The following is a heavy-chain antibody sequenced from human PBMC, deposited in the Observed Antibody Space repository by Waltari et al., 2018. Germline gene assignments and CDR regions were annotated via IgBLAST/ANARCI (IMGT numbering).Heavy chain of an antibody. D-gene: IGHD1-1*01. CDR1: GFPISRFW. J-gene: IGHJ4*02. Sequence: EAQLVQSGGGLVPPGGSLTLSCAASGFPISRFWMTWIRPAPGGGMQWVGHIGRDGSDKYYVDSGKGRFTISRDDAENSLLLQMSSLRVEDTALYYCVGRNDPINSWGQGTRVAVSS. CDR2: IGRDGSDK. V-gene: IGHV3-7*04. CDR3: VGRNDPINS.